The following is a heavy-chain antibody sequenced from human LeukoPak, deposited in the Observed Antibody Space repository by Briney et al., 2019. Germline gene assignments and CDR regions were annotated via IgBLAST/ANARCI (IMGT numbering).Heavy chain of an antibody. CDR3: ARDGSWSSLYYYYYYMDV. CDR2: ITTSSSYT. Sequence: KPGGSLRLSCEASGFSFSSYNMDWVRQTPGKGLEWISSITTSSSYTFYADSVKGRFTISRDNAKNSLYLQMNSLRAEDTAVYYCARDGSWSSLYYYYYYMDVWGKGTTVTVSS. J-gene: IGHJ6*03. CDR1: GFSFSSYN. V-gene: IGHV3-21*01. D-gene: IGHD3-10*01.